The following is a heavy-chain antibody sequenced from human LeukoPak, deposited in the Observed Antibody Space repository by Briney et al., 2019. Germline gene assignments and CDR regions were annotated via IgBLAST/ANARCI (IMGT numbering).Heavy chain of an antibody. J-gene: IGHJ6*03. V-gene: IGHV1-2*06. CDR1: GYTFTGYY. Sequence: SVKVSCMASGYTFTGYYMHWVRQAPGRGLEWVGLINTNSGGTNYGQKFQGRVTMTRDTCISTAYMELSRLWSDDTAVYYCARYGPKGARDMDVWGKGTTVTVSS. D-gene: IGHD3-16*01. CDR3: ARYGPKGARDMDV. CDR2: INTNSGGT.